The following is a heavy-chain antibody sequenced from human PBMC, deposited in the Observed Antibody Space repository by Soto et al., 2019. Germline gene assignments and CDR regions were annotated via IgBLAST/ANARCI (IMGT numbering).Heavy chain of an antibody. Sequence: PGGSLRLSCAAAGFGFEDYAMHWVRQVPGKGLEWVSLTNSDGTDSYYVDSVKGRFTISRDNAKRTLYLQMDRLRPEDTALYFCAKSLYYYDSSPLDHWGKGT. CDR2: TNSDGTDS. J-gene: IGHJ4*02. D-gene: IGHD3-22*01. CDR3: AKSLYYYDSSPLDH. CDR1: GFGFEDYA. V-gene: IGHV3-43D*04.